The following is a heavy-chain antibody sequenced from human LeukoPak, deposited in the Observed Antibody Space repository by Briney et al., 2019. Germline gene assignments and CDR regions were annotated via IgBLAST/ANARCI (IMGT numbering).Heavy chain of an antibody. CDR2: INTNTGNP. Sequence: GASVKVSCKASGYTFTSYAMNWVRQAPGQGLGWMGWINTNTGNPTYAQGFTGRFVFSLDTSVSTAYLQISSLKAEDTAVYYCAREGDSSGYYALVDYWGQGTLVTVSS. CDR1: GYTFTSYA. D-gene: IGHD3-22*01. J-gene: IGHJ4*02. CDR3: AREGDSSGYYALVDY. V-gene: IGHV7-4-1*02.